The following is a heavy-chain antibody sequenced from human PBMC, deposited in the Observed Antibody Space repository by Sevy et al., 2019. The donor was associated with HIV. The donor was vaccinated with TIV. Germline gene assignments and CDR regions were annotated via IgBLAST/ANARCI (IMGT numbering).Heavy chain of an antibody. V-gene: IGHV3-23*01. CDR2: VSGSGVKR. CDR3: ARRGNYYGDAFDF. J-gene: IGHJ3*01. CDR1: GFTFSNYG. Sequence: GGSLRLSCAAFGFTFSNYGMTWVRQAPGKGLEWVSSVSGSGVKRYNAYSVKGRFTISRDNSKNTLYLQMNSLRAEDTAVYYCARRGNYYGDAFDFWGQGTVVTVSS. D-gene: IGHD3-10*01.